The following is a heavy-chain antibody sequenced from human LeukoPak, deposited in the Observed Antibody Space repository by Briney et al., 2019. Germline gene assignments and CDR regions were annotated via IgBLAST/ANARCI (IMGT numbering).Heavy chain of an antibody. CDR2: IKQDGSEK. V-gene: IGHV3-7*01. D-gene: IGHD3-3*01. CDR3: ARIYDFWSGPETYFDY. J-gene: IGHJ4*02. CDR1: GFTFSSYA. Sequence: GGSLRLSCAASGFTFSSYAMSWVRQAPGKGLEWVANIKQDGSEKYYVDSVKGRFTISRDNAKNSLYLQMNSLRAEDTAVYYCARIYDFWSGPETYFDYWGQGTLVTVSS.